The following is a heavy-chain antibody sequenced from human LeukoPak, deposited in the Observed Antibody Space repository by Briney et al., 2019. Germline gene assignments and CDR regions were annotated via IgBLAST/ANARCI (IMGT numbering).Heavy chain of an antibody. J-gene: IGHJ3*02. D-gene: IGHD3-22*01. V-gene: IGHV3-30*03. CDR3: ASGPGYDSSGYYLTWLTDAFDI. Sequence: GGSLRLSCAASGFTFSSYGMHWVRQAPGKGLEWVAVIGNDGKAKYYADSVRGRFTISRDNSKNTLYLQMNSLRAEDTAVYYCASGPGYDSSGYYLTWLTDAFDIWGQGTMVTVSS. CDR1: GFTFSSYG. CDR2: IGNDGKAK.